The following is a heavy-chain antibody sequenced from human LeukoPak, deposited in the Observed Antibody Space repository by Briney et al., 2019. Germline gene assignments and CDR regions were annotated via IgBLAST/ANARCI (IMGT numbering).Heavy chain of an antibody. Sequence: SETLSLTCTVSGDSIRGGTFYWGWIRQPPGKGPEWIGSVYFSGSTYDNPSLKSRVTMSIDTSKNQFSLKLSSVTAADTAVYYCMRGPDRGYRTGTNCWFDPWGQGTLVTVSS. CDR3: MRGPDRGYRTGTNCWFDP. CDR2: VYFSGST. J-gene: IGHJ5*02. V-gene: IGHV4-39*07. D-gene: IGHD1-1*01. CDR1: GDSIRGGTFY.